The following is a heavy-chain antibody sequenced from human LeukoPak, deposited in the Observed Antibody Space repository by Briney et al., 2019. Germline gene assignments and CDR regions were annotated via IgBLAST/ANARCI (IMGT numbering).Heavy chain of an antibody. D-gene: IGHD6-13*01. CDR2: INAGNGNT. V-gene: IGHV1-3*03. J-gene: IGHJ3*02. CDR1: GYTFSSYA. CDR3: AREGFGSSWYDRNDAFDI. Sequence: ASVKVSCKASGYTFSSYAMHWVRQAPGQRLEWMGWINAGNGNTKFSHEFQGRVTITRDTSASTAYMELNSLRSEDTAVYYCAREGFGSSWYDRNDAFDIWGQGTMVTVSS.